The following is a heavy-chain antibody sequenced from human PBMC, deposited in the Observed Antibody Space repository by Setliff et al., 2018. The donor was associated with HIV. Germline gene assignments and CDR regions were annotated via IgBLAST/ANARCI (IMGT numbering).Heavy chain of an antibody. CDR1: GFTFRSYA. J-gene: IGHJ3*02. CDR2: ISGSGIST. V-gene: IGHV3-23*01. CDR3: AKGLSAFPPHGGFDK. Sequence: PGESLKISCAASGFTFRSYAMSWVRQAPGKGLEWVSLISGSGISTHYAYSVKGRFSMSRDNSKNTLSLQMNSLRAEDTAVYYCAKGLSAFPPHGGFDKWGQGTMVTVSS. D-gene: IGHD3-3*02.